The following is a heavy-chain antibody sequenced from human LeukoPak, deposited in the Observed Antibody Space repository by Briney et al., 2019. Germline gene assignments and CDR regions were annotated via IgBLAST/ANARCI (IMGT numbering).Heavy chain of an antibody. J-gene: IGHJ6*03. Sequence: SVKVSCKASGGTFSSYAISWVRQAPGQGLEWMGGIIPIFGTENYAQKFQGRVTITADESTSTAYMELSSLRSEDTAVYYCARGKLPGGDYYYYMDVWGKGTTVTVSS. D-gene: IGHD3-10*01. CDR3: ARGKLPGGDYYYYMDV. CDR1: GGTFSSYA. CDR2: IIPIFGTE. V-gene: IGHV1-69*13.